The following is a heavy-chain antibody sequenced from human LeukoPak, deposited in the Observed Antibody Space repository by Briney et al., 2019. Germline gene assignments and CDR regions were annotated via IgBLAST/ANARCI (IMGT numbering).Heavy chain of an antibody. CDR2: ISSSSSYI. V-gene: IGHV3-21*01. J-gene: IGHJ3*02. CDR3: ARLRVWVHDAFDI. CDR1: GFTFSSYS. Sequence: GGSLRLSRAASGFTFSSYSMNWVRQAPGKGLEWVSSISSSSSYIYYADSVKGRFTISRDNAKNSLYLQMNSLRAEDTAVYYCARLRVWVHDAFDIWGQGTMVTVSS. D-gene: IGHD7-27*01.